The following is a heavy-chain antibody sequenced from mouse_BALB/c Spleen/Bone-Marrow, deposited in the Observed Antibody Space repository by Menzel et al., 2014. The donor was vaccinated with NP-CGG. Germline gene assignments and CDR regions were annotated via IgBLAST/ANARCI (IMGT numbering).Heavy chain of an antibody. CDR2: IRIKANNHAT. D-gene: IGHD2-10*01. J-gene: IGHJ2*01. V-gene: IGHV6-6*01. CDR1: GLTFSDAW. CDR3: TTYYGNY. Sequence: EVKVEESGGGLVQPGGSMKLSCAASGLTFSDAWMDWVRQSPEKGLEWVAEIRIKANNHATYYAESVKGRFTISRDDSKSSVYLRMNSLRAEDTGIYYCTTYYGNYWGQGTTLTVSS.